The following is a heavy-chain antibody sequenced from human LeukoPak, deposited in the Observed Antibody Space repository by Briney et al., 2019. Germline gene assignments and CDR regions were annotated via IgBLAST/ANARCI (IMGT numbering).Heavy chain of an antibody. CDR2: IYTSGST. Sequence: SETLSLTCAVYGGSFSGYYWSWIRQPAGKGLEWIGRIYTSGSTNYNPSLKSRVTMSVDTSKNQFSLKLSSVTAADTAVYYCARDLVSITYWYFDLWGRGTLVTVSS. D-gene: IGHD5-24*01. J-gene: IGHJ2*01. V-gene: IGHV4-4*07. CDR3: ARDLVSITYWYFDL. CDR1: GGSFSGYY.